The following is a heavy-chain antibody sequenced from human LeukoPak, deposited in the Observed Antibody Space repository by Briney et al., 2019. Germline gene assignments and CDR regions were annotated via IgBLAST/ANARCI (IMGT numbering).Heavy chain of an antibody. D-gene: IGHD4-17*01. V-gene: IGHV7-4-1*02. CDR2: IKTNTGNP. CDR1: GYTFTSYA. CDR3: ATAGGGSMTTVTSATPAPFDY. Sequence: ASVQVSCQASGYTFTSYAMNWVRPAPGQGLEWMGWIKTNTGNPTYSQGFTGRFVFSFDTSVSTAYLQISSLKAEDTAVYYCATAGGGSMTTVTSATPAPFDYWGQGTLVTVSS. J-gene: IGHJ4*02.